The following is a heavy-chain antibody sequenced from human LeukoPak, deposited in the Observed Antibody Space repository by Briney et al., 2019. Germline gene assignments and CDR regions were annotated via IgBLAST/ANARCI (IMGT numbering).Heavy chain of an antibody. V-gene: IGHV4-34*01. J-gene: IGHJ4*02. CDR2: INHSGST. D-gene: IGHD3-22*01. CDR3: ARTYDSSGYYYAFDY. Sequence: SETLSLTCAVYGGSFSGYYWSWIRQPPGKGPEWIGEINHSGSTNYNPSLKSRVTISVDTSKNQFSLKLSSVTAADTAVYYCARTYDSSGYYYAFDYWGQGTLVTVSS. CDR1: GGSFSGYY.